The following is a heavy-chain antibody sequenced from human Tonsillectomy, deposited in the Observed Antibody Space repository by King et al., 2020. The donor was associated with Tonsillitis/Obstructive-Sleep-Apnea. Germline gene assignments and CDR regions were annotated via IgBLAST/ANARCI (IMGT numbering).Heavy chain of an antibody. CDR2: ISGSGGST. V-gene: IGHV3-23*04. CDR3: AKDVGALRYDSSGYFDY. D-gene: IGHD3-22*01. J-gene: IGHJ4*02. CDR1: GFTFSSYA. Sequence: VQLVESGGGLVQPGGSLRLSCAASGFTFSSYAMSWVRQAPGKGLEWVSAISGSGGSTYYADSVKGRFTISRDNSKNTLYLQMNSLRAEDTAVYYCAKDVGALRYDSSGYFDYWGQGTLVTVSS.